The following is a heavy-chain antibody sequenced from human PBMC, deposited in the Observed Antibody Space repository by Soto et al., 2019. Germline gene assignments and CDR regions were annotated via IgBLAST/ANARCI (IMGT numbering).Heavy chain of an antibody. V-gene: IGHV3-73*01. CDR1: GFTFSGSA. CDR3: TRHLDGSIAAAGDYYYYGMDV. Sequence: GGSLRLSCAASGFTFSGSAMHWVRQASGKGLEWVGRIRSKANSYATAYAASVKGRFTNSRDDSKNTAYLQMNSLKTEDTAVYYCTRHLDGSIAAAGDYYYYGMDVWGQGTTVTVSS. CDR2: IRSKANSYAT. D-gene: IGHD6-13*01. J-gene: IGHJ6*02.